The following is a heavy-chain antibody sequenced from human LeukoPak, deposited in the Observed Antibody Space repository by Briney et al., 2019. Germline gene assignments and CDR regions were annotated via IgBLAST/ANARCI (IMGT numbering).Heavy chain of an antibody. J-gene: IGHJ4*02. D-gene: IGHD3-3*01. CDR1: GYTFTDYY. CDR2: INPNSGGT. Sequence: ASVKVSCKASGYTFTDYYMHWVRQAPGQGLEWMGWINPNSGGTNYAQKFQGRVTMTRDTSISTAYMELRSLRSDDTAVYYCARDRGELRFLEWPAFGYWGQGTLVTVSS. V-gene: IGHV1-2*02. CDR3: ARDRGELRFLEWPAFGY.